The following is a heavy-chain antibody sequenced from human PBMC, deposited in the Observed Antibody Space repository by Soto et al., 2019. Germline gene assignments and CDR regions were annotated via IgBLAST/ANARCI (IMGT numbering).Heavy chain of an antibody. CDR3: AKRIMSTIGHFDS. J-gene: IGHJ4*02. CDR1: GFTFSSYW. Sequence: GGSLRLSCAASGFTFSSYWMSWVRQAPGKGLEWVSSISGIGHSTYYADSVKGRFTISRDNSKNTLHLQMNSLRAEDTAVYYCAKRIMSTIGHFDSWGQGTLVTVSS. CDR2: ISGIGHST. V-gene: IGHV3-23*01. D-gene: IGHD1-1*01.